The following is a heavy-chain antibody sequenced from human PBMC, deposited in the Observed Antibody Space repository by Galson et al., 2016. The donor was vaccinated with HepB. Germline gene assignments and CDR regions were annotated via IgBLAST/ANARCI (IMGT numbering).Heavy chain of an antibody. J-gene: IGHJ4*02. Sequence: SLRLSCAASGFTFSGYDMHWVRQPPGKGLEWVSAIRADGRNTYYADSVKGRFAISRDNSKNTVYLQMNSLRAEDTAVYYCAKDNYGDHALAYWGQGTLVTVSS. V-gene: IGHV3-23*01. CDR3: AKDNYGDHALAY. CDR2: IRADGRNT. D-gene: IGHD4-17*01. CDR1: GFTFSGYD.